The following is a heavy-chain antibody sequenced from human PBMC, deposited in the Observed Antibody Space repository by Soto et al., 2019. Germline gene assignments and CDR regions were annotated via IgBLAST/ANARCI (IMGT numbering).Heavy chain of an antibody. CDR1: GYTFTSYD. D-gene: IGHD2-2*01. V-gene: IGHV1-8*01. J-gene: IGHJ4*02. Sequence: VQLVQSGAEVKEPGASVRVSCKASGYTFTSYDINWVRQATGQGLEWMGWMNPESRNTGYAQKFQGRVTMTRDTSISTAYMELTRLRSEDTAVYYCARFVRHQLPTIDFWGQGTLVTVSS. CDR3: ARFVRHQLPTIDF. CDR2: MNPESRNT.